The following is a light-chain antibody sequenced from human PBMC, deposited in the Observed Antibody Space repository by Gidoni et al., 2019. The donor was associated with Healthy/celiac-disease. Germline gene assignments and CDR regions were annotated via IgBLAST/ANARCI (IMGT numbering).Light chain of an antibody. CDR3: QQSYSTPGT. V-gene: IGKV1-39*01. J-gene: IGKJ2*02. CDR1: QSISSY. CDR2: AAS. Sequence: RVTITCRASQSISSYLNWYQQKPGKAPKLLIYAASSLQSGVPSRFSGSGSGTDFTLTISSLQPEDFATYYCQQSYSTPGTFGQGTKLEIK.